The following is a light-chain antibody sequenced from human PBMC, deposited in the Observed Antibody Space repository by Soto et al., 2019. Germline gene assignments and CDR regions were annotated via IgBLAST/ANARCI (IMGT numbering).Light chain of an antibody. CDR2: EVS. J-gene: IGLJ2*01. CDR1: SSDVGTYNY. Sequence: QAVVTQPASVSGSPGQSITISCTGTSSDVGTYNYVSWYQKPPGKAPKLIIYEVSNRPSGLSDRFSGSKSGNTASLTISGLQAEDEADYYCCSYTSSSARVVFGGGTKLTVL. V-gene: IGLV2-14*01. CDR3: CSYTSSSARVV.